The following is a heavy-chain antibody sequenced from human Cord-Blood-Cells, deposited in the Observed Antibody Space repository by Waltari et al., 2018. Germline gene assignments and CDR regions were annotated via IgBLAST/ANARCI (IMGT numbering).Heavy chain of an antibody. D-gene: IGHD2-2*01. CDR1: GYTFTSYD. J-gene: IGHJ4*02. CDR3: ARGCSSTSCYENLDY. CDR2: MNPRIGEP. V-gene: IGHV1-8*01. Sequence: QVQLVQSGAEVKKPGASVKVSCKASGYTFTSYDINWVRQATGQGLEWMGRMNPRIGEPGYAQKYQGRVPMTRNTSIGTAYRGLSSLRSEDTAVYYWARGCSSTSCYENLDYWGQGTLVTVSS.